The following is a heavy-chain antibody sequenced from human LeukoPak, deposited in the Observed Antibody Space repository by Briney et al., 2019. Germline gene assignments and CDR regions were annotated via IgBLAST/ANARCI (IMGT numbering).Heavy chain of an antibody. CDR3: AREKYYDILTGYQYYYGMDV. V-gene: IGHV1-18*01. CDR2: ISAYNGNT. D-gene: IGHD3-9*01. J-gene: IGHJ6*02. CDR1: GYTFTSYG. Sequence: ASVKVSCKASGYTFTSYGISWVRQAPGQGLEWMGWISAYNGNTNYAQKLQGRVTMTTDTSTSTAYMELRSLRSDDTAVYYCAREKYYDILTGYQYYYGMDVWGQGTTVTVSS.